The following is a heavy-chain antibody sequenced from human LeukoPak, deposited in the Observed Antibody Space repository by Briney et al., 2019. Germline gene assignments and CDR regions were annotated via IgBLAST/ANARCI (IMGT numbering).Heavy chain of an antibody. D-gene: IGHD3-22*01. CDR2: INSDGRST. CDR3: ARGYYDSSGYYLIDY. V-gene: IGHV3-74*01. J-gene: IGHJ4*02. Sequence: GGSLGLSCAASGFTFSNYWMHWVRQAPGKGLVWVSRINSDGRSTSYADSVKGRFTISRDNAKNTLYLQMNSLRAEDTAVYYCARGYYDSSGYYLIDYWGQGTLVTVSS. CDR1: GFTFSNYW.